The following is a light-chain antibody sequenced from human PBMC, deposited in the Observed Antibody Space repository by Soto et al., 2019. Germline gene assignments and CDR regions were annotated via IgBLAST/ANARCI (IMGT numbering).Light chain of an antibody. CDR1: QCVSSSY. Sequence: EIVLTQSPGTLSLSPGERATVSCRASQCVSSSYLAWYQQKPGQAPRLLIYGASSRATGIPDRFSGSGSGTDFTLTISRLEPEDFAVYYCQQYGSSQSFGQGTKVEIK. V-gene: IGKV3-20*01. J-gene: IGKJ1*01. CDR2: GAS. CDR3: QQYGSSQS.